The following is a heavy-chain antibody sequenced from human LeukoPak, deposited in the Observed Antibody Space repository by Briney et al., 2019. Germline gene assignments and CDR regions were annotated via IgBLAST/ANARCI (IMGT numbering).Heavy chain of an antibody. Sequence: PGGSLRLSCAASGFTFSRSWMHWVCQAPEKGLEWVADIKCDGSEKHNVDSVKGRLTISRDTAKNSLYLQVNSLRAEDMTVYFCVTGLMEIDAIRSSEITMIRGVLSRVGYWGQGTLVTVSS. CDR3: VTGLMEIDAIRSSEITMIRGVLSRVGY. CDR1: GFTFSRSW. CDR2: IKCDGSEK. D-gene: IGHD3-10*01. J-gene: IGHJ4*02. V-gene: IGHV3-52*01.